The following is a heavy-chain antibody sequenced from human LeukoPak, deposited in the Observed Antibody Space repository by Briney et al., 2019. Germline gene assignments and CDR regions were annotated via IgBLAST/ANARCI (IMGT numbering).Heavy chain of an antibody. CDR3: ARGKVRYYDSSAMGWSFGY. J-gene: IGHJ4*02. V-gene: IGHV4-34*01. Sequence: PSETLSLTCAVYGGSFSGYYWSWIRQPPGKGLEWIGEINHSGSTNYNPSLKSRATISVDTSKNQFSLKLSSVTAADTAVYYCARGKVRYYDSSAMGWSFGYWGQGTLVTVSS. CDR1: GGSFSGYY. D-gene: IGHD3-22*01. CDR2: INHSGST.